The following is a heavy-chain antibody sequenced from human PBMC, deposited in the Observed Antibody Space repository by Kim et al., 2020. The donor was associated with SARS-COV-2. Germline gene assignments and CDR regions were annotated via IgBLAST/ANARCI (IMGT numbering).Heavy chain of an antibody. Sequence: ASVKVSCKASGYTFTSYDINWVRQATGQGLEWMGWMNPNSGNTGYAQKFQGRVTMTRNTSISTAYMELSSLRSEDTAVYYCARHRNIAARPWYYYYGMDVWGQGTTVTVSS. J-gene: IGHJ6*02. CDR1: GYTFTSYD. CDR3: ARHRNIAARPWYYYYGMDV. V-gene: IGHV1-8*01. D-gene: IGHD6-6*01. CDR2: MNPNSGNT.